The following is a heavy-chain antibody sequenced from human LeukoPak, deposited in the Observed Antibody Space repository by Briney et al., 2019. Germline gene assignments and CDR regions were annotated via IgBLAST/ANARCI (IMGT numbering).Heavy chain of an antibody. D-gene: IGHD6-19*01. CDR1: GFTFSSYS. J-gene: IGHJ4*02. CDR3: ARGVAGTLDY. CDR2: LNSDGSSI. V-gene: IGHV3-74*01. Sequence: GGSLRLSCAASGFTFSSYSMNWVRQVPGKGLVWVSRLNSDGSSINYADSVKGRFTISRDNAENTLYLQMNSLRVEDTAVYYCARGVAGTLDYWGQGTLVTVSS.